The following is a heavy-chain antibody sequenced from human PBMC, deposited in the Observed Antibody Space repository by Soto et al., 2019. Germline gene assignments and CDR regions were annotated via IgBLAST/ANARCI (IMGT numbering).Heavy chain of an antibody. CDR1: GCTFSMYS. V-gene: IGHV3-7*03. CDR2: IPQDGVDG. D-gene: IGHD2-2*01. J-gene: IGHJ6*02. Sequence: GSLRRSGEVSGCTFSMYSMSGVRQSPGRGLEWVAKIPQDGVDGHYADSVKGRFTISRDNGKNSLYLQLNNLRDEDTAVYYSARDHLIMPAHDFFYGSDVWGRGAKVTVSS. CDR3: ARDHLIMPAHDFFYGSDV.